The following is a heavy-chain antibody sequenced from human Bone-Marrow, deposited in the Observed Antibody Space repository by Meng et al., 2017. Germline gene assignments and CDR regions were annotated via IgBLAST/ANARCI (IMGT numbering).Heavy chain of an antibody. J-gene: IGHJ3*02. CDR2: IKQDGSEK. D-gene: IGHD4-17*01. V-gene: IGHV3-7*03. CDR3: ARDERLRFDAFDI. Sequence: GESLKISCAASGFTFSSYWMSWVRQAPGKGLEWVANIKQDGSEKYYVDSVKGRFTISRDNAKNSLYLQMNSLRGEDTAVYYCARDERLRFDAFDIWGQGTMVTVSS. CDR1: GFTFSSYW.